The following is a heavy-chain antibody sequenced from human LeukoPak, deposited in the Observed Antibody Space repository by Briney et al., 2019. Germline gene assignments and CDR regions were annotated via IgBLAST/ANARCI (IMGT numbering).Heavy chain of an antibody. D-gene: IGHD2-15*01. CDR3: ARGAARRYCSGGSCYSKSTLDY. V-gene: IGHV3-23*01. CDR2: ISGSGGGT. J-gene: IGHJ4*02. Sequence: GGSLRLSCAASGFTFSSYAMSWVRQAPGRGLEWISTISGSGGGTYYADSVKGRFTISRDNSKNTLSLQMNSLRAEDTAVYYCARGAARRYCSGGSCYSKSTLDYWGQGTLVTVSS. CDR1: GFTFSSYA.